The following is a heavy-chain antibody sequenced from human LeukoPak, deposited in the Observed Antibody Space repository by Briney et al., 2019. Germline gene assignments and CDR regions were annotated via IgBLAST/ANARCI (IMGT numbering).Heavy chain of an antibody. CDR3: ARDRVTSVTTSYGMDV. CDR1: GFTFSSYS. CDR2: ISSSSSTI. V-gene: IGHV3-48*02. J-gene: IGHJ6*02. Sequence: GGSLRLSCAASGFTFSSYSMNWVRQAPGKGLEWVSYISSSSSTIYYADSVKGRFIISRDNAKNSLYLQMSSLRDEDTAVYYCARDRVTSVTTSYGMDVWGQGTTVTVSS. D-gene: IGHD4-17*01.